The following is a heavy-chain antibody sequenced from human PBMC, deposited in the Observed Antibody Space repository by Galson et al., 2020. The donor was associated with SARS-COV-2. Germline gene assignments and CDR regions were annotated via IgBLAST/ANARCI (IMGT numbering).Heavy chain of an antibody. CDR1: GGSFSGYY. CDR3: ARFTTYYYDSVVYYGDAFDI. V-gene: IGHV4-34*01. CDR2: INHSGST. J-gene: IGHJ3*02. D-gene: IGHD3-22*01. Sequence: ETSETLSLTCAVYGGSFSGYYWSWIRQPPGKGLEWIGEINHSGSTNYNPSLKSRVTISVDTSKNQFSLKLSSVTAADTAVYYCARFTTYYYDSVVYYGDAFDIWGQGTMVTVSA.